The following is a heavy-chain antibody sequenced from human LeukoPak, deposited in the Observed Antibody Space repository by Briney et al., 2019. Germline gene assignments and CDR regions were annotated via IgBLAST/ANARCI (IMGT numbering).Heavy chain of an antibody. CDR3: VREERLVSRLMDV. CDR1: GYTFTGFY. D-gene: IGHD6-6*01. CDR2: INPNSGAT. V-gene: IGHV1-2*02. Sequence: GASVKVSCKAFGYTFTGFYMHWVRQAPGQGLEWMGWINPNSGATNYTQKFQGRVTMTRDTSLSTTYLKLSSLRSDDTAVYYCVREERLVSRLMDVWGEGTTVTISS. J-gene: IGHJ6*03.